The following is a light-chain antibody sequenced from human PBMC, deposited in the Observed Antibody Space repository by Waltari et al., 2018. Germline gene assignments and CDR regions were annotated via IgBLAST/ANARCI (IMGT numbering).Light chain of an antibody. Sequence: QLVLTQSPSASASLGASVKLTCTLSTGHSDYAIAWHQQRPGKSPRYLMKLFSDGSHYKGDGVPDRFSGSSSGAERYLTISSLQSEDEADYHCQTWDKGIVLFGGGTKLTVL. J-gene: IGLJ2*01. CDR1: TGHSDYA. CDR2: LFSDGSH. CDR3: QTWDKGIVL. V-gene: IGLV4-69*01.